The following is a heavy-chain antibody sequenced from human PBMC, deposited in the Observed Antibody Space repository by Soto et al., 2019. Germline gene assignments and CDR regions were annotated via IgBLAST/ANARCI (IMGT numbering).Heavy chain of an antibody. CDR3: ATPAPLTGACYYYYGMDV. J-gene: IGHJ6*02. V-gene: IGHV5-10-1*01. D-gene: IGHD7-27*01. Sequence: GESLKISCKGSGYSFTSYWISWVRQMPGKGLEWMGRIDPSDSYTNYSPSFQGHVTISADKSISTAYLQWSSLKASDTAMYYCATPAPLTGACYYYYGMDVWGQGTTVTVSS. CDR2: IDPSDSYT. CDR1: GYSFTSYW.